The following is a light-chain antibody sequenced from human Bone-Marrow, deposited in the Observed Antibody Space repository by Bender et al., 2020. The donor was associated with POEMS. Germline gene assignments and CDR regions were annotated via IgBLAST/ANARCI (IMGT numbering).Light chain of an antibody. CDR3: ISYTVGHTWV. Sequence: QSALTQPASVSGSPGQSITISCTGTNSDIGAYDSVSWYRQHPDRAPQFLIYAVTSRPSGIPDRFSGSKSGNTASLTISGLHGEDEATFFCISYTVGHTWVFGGGTKVTVL. V-gene: IGLV2-14*03. J-gene: IGLJ3*02. CDR1: NSDIGAYDS. CDR2: AVT.